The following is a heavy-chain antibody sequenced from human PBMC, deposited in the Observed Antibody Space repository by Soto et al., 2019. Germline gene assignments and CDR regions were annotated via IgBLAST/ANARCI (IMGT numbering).Heavy chain of an antibody. CDR1: GYSFTSYW. CDR2: IYPGDSDT. CDR3: ARAPGCGGSCYHDAFDI. V-gene: IGHV5-51*03. J-gene: IGHJ3*02. D-gene: IGHD2-15*01. Sequence: EVQLVQSGAEVKKPGESLKISCKGSGYSFTSYWIGCVRQMPGKGLEWRGIIYPGDSDTRYSPSFQGQVPISADKSISTACMQWSSLKASDTAMYYCARAPGCGGSCYHDAFDIWGHGTMVHVSS.